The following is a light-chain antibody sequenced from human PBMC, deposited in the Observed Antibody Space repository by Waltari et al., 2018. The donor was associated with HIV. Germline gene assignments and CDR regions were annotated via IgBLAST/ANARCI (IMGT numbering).Light chain of an antibody. CDR1: TLGTKY. Sequence: SYELTQPPSVSVSPGQKASITCPGDTLGTKYACWYHQKAGQSPVLVIYQGTKRPSGIPERFSGSNSGNTATLTISGTQALDEAHYYCQAWDTSTASVVFGGVTKLTVL. V-gene: IGLV3-1*01. CDR2: QGT. CDR3: QAWDTSTASVV. J-gene: IGLJ2*01.